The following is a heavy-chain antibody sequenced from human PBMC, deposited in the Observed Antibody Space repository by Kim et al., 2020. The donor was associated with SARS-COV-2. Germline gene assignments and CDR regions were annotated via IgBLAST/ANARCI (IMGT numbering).Heavy chain of an antibody. CDR2: GGT. CDR3: ARRYYFDY. J-gene: IGHJ4*02. V-gene: IGHV1-46*01. Sequence: GGTTYAQKFQARITMTRDMSTSRVLMELRDLRSEDTAIYYCARRYYFDYWGQGTLVTVAS.